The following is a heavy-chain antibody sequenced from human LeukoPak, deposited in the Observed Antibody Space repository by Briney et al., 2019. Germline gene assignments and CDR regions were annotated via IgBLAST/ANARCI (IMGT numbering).Heavy chain of an antibody. Sequence: PGGSLRLSCAASGFTVSSNYMSWVRQAPGKGLERVSVIYGGGSTYYADSVKGRFTISRDNSKNTLYLQMNSLRAEDTAVYYCAREQRGMTIDWFDPWGQGTLVTVSS. D-gene: IGHD3-10*01. V-gene: IGHV3-53*01. CDR1: GFTVSSNY. CDR3: AREQRGMTIDWFDP. J-gene: IGHJ5*02. CDR2: IYGGGST.